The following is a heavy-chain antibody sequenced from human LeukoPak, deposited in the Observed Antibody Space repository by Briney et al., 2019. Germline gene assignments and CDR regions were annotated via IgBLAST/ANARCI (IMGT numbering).Heavy chain of an antibody. J-gene: IGHJ4*02. D-gene: IGHD6-6*01. V-gene: IGHV4-61*02. CDR2: IYTSGST. CDR1: GGSISSGSYY. CDR3: ARGVGSSSSGVDY. Sequence: SQTLSLTCTVSGGSISSGSYYWSWIRQPAGKGLEWIGRIYTSGSTNYNPSLKSRVTISVDTSKNQFSLKLSSVTAADTAVYYCARGVGSSSSGVDYWGQGTLVPVSS.